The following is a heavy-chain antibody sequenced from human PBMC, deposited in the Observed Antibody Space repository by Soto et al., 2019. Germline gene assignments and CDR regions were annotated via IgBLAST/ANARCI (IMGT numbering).Heavy chain of an antibody. CDR3: AHRYGGNYYRWYFDS. CDR2: ISWKDEK. CDR1: GFSLSTSGAG. J-gene: IGHJ4*02. V-gene: IGHV2-5*01. Sequence: PTQVNPTQTLTVTCTFSGFSLSTSGAGVGWIRQSPGKAPEWLALISWKDEKRYNPGLKSRLTITKDTSKNQVVLTMTDLDPVDTATYFCAHRYGGNYYRWYFDSWGQGTLVTVSS. D-gene: IGHD1-26*01.